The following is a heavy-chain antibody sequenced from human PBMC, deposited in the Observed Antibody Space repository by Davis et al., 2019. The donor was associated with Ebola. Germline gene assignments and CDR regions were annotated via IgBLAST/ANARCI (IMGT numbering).Heavy chain of an antibody. J-gene: IGHJ4*02. CDR2: IYHSGST. CDR3: ASAIYDSSGLDY. D-gene: IGHD3-22*01. Sequence: PGGSLRLSCTVSGGSVSSGSYYWSWIRQPPGKGLEWIGSIYHSGSTYYNPSLKSRVTISVDTSKNQFSLKLSSVTAADTAVYYCASAIYDSSGLDYWGQGTLVTVSS. V-gene: IGHV4-39*07. CDR1: GGSVSSGSYY.